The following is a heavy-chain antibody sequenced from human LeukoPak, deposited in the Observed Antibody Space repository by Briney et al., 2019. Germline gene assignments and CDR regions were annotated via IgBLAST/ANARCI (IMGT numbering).Heavy chain of an antibody. D-gene: IGHD1-26*01. V-gene: IGHV3-48*01. Sequence: PGGSLRLSCAASGFTFSSYSMNWVRQAPGKGLEWVSYITRSSSTIYYADSVKGRFTISRDNAKNSLFLQMNSLRAEDTAVYYCARDLRGSTPYYYYYMDVWGKGTTVTVSS. J-gene: IGHJ6*03. CDR2: ITRSSSTI. CDR1: GFTFSSYS. CDR3: ARDLRGSTPYYYYYMDV.